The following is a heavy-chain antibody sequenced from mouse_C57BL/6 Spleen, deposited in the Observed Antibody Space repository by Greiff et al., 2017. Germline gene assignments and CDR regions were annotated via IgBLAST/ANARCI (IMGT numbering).Heavy chain of an antibody. CDR1: GYTFTSYW. D-gene: IGHD1-1*01. V-gene: IGHV1-64*01. J-gene: IGHJ2*01. CDR3: ARALITTVVATDY. Sequence: QVQLQQPGAELVKPGASVKLSCKASGYTFTSYWMHWVKQRPGQGLEWIGMIHPNSGSTNYNEKFKSKATLTVDKSSSTAYMQLSRLTSEDSAVYYCARALITTVVATDYWGQGTTLTVSS. CDR2: IHPNSGST.